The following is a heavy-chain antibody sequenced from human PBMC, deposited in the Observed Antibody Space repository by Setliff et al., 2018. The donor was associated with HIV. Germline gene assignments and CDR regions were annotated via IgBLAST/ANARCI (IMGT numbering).Heavy chain of an antibody. D-gene: IGHD4-17*01. J-gene: IGHJ4*02. CDR1: GGSISSGGYY. Sequence: SETLSLTCTVSGGSISSGGYYWSWIRQHPGKGLEWIGYIYYSGTTYYNPSLKSPVTVSVDTSKNQFSLKLSSVTAADTAVYYCARVQDDFGCFDYWGQGTLVTVSS. CDR3: ARVQDDFGCFDY. CDR2: IYYSGTT. V-gene: IGHV4-31*01.